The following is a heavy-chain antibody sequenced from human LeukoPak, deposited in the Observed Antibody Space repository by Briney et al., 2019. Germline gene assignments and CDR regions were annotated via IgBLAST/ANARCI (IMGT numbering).Heavy chain of an antibody. Sequence: GGSLRLSCAASGFTFSSYDMHWVRHATGKGLEWVAAIGTAGDTYFSGSVKGRFTISRENAKNSLYLQMNSLRAGDTAIYFCTRGGFHGDHFPTDYWGQGTLVVVSS. CDR3: TRGGFHGDHFPTDY. D-gene: IGHD4-17*01. CDR2: IGTAGDT. V-gene: IGHV3-13*04. CDR1: GFTFSSYD. J-gene: IGHJ4*02.